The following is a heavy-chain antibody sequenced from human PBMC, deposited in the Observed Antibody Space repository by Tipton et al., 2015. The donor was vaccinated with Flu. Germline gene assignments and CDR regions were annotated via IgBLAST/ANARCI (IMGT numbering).Heavy chain of an antibody. D-gene: IGHD4-11*01. CDR1: GGSIGAYY. J-gene: IGHJ5*02. Sequence: TLSLTCTVSGGSIGAYYWNWIRQPPGKGLEWIGYIYNSEYTKYSPSLKSRVTISADTSRKQFPLQLRSVTAADTAVYYCARRDYSNYVSEQKNWFDPWGQGTLVTVSS. CDR2: IYNSEYT. V-gene: IGHV4-4*09. CDR3: ARRDYSNYVSEQKNWFDP.